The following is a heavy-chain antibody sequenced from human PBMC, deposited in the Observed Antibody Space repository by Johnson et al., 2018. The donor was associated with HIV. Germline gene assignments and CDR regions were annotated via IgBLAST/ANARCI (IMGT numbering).Heavy chain of an antibody. CDR1: GFTFDDYA. J-gene: IGHJ3*02. CDR2: ISWNSGSI. V-gene: IGHV3-9*01. CDR3: AKDLNWNYAYLGAFDI. D-gene: IGHD1-7*01. Sequence: VQLVESGGGLVQPGRSLRLSCAASGFTFDDYAMHWVRQAPGKGLEWVSGISWNSGSIGYADSVKGRFTISRDNAKNSLYLQMNSLRAEDTALYYCAKDLNWNYAYLGAFDIWGQGTMVTVSS.